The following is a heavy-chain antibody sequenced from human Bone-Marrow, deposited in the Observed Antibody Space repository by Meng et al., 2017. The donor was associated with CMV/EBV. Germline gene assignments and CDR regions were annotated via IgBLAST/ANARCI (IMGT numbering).Heavy chain of an antibody. CDR3: ARHKGGSIYYFTY. CDR2: IYPGDSNT. J-gene: IGHJ4*02. V-gene: IGHV5-51*01. Sequence: GGSRTLSCKGSGYSFTSYWIGWVRQMPGKGLEWMGIIYPGDSNTRYSPSFQGQVTISADKSISTAYLQWSSLKASDTAIYYCARHKGGSIYYFTYWGQGTLVTVSS. CDR1: GYSFTSYW. D-gene: IGHD1-26*01.